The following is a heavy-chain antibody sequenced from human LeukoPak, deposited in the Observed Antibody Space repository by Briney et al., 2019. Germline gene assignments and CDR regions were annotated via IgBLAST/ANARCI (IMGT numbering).Heavy chain of an antibody. J-gene: IGHJ4*02. CDR1: GGSISGNYY. CDR2: IFYSGES. Sequence: SETLSLTCTVSGGSISGNYYWGWIRQPPGKGLEWIASIFYSGESNKSPSLKNRVTVSVDTSKNQFFLKLTSVTVADTAVYFCARLGDVEVNGGTLDYWGRGTLVTVSS. V-gene: IGHV4-39*01. CDR3: ARLGDVEVNGGTLDY. D-gene: IGHD3-16*01.